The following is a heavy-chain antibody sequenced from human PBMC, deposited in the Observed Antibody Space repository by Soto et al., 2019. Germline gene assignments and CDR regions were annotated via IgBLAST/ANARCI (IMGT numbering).Heavy chain of an antibody. CDR1: GFTFSSYA. CDR3: AKEEPYSGGRCCSFDI. CDR2: ISGSGGST. V-gene: IGHV3-23*01. J-gene: IGHJ3*02. Sequence: EVQLLESGGGLVQPGGSLRLSCAASGFTFSSYAMSWVRQAPGKGLEWVSAISGSGGSTYYADSVKGRFTISRDNSKNTLYLQMNSLRAEDTAVYYCAKEEPYSGGRCCSFDIWGQGTMITVSS. D-gene: IGHD2-15*01.